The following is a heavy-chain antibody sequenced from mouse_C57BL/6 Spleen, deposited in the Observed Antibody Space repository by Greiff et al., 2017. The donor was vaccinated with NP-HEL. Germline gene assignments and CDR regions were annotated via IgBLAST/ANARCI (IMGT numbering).Heavy chain of an antibody. V-gene: IGHV14-2*01. J-gene: IGHJ3*01. CDR1: GFNIKDYY. CDR3: ARSQGYGSSPWLAY. D-gene: IGHD1-1*01. CDR2: IDPEDGET. Sequence: EVQLQQSGAELVKPGASVKLSCTASGFNIKDYYMHWVKQRTEQGLEWIGRIDPEDGETKYAPKFQGKATITADTSSNTAYLQLSSLTSEDTAVYYCARSQGYGSSPWLAYWGQGTLVTVSA.